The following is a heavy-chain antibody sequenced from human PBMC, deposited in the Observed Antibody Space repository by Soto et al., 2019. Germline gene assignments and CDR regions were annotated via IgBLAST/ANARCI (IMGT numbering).Heavy chain of an antibody. D-gene: IGHD2-15*01. CDR3: GKAVVGPGRHPSAPPK. V-gene: IGHV1-18*04. Sequence: QVTLIQSGAEVRKPGASVKVSCKASGYNFRSYGISWLRQAPGQGLEWMGWISGSSGNTTYARKVQGRVTMTTDTPTGTADMGLGGQKSDATAVYCCGKAVVGPGRHPSAPPKRAQGPLVPASS. CDR1: GYNFRSYG. CDR2: ISGSSGNT. J-gene: IGHJ4*02.